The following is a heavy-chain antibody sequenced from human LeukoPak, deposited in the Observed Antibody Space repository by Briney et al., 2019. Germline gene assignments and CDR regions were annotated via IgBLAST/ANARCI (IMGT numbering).Heavy chain of an antibody. CDR2: ISAYNGNT. CDR3: ARCWDLPPEWLPYYYYYGMDV. CDR1: GYTFTSYG. D-gene: IGHD3-3*01. J-gene: IGHJ6*02. V-gene: IGHV1-18*01. Sequence: ASVKVSCTASGYTFTSYGISWVRQAPGQGLGWMGWISAYNGNTNYAQKLQGRVTITTDTSTSKAYMELRSLRSDHPALYYFARCWDLPPEWLPYYYYYGMDVWGQGTTVTVSS.